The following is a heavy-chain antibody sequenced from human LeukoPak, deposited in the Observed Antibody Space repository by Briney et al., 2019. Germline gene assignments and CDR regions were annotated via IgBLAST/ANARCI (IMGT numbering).Heavy chain of an antibody. CDR1: GGSISSSNR. CDR2: IYHSGST. V-gene: IGHV4-4*02. Sequence: SGTLSLTCAVSGGSISSSNRWSWVRQPPGKGLEWIGEIYHSGSTNYNPSLKSRVTISVDKSKNQFSLKLSSVTAADTAVYYCATPLYDFWSGYYFWGQGTLVTVSS. J-gene: IGHJ4*02. CDR3: ATPLYDFWSGYYF. D-gene: IGHD3-3*01.